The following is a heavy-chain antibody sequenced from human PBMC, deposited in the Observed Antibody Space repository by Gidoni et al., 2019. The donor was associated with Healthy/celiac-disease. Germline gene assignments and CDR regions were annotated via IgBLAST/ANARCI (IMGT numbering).Heavy chain of an antibody. D-gene: IGHD4-17*01. CDR2: ISGSGGST. J-gene: IGHJ4*02. V-gene: IGHV3-23*01. Sequence: EVQLLESGGGLVQPGGSLRLSCSAFGFTFSSYAMSWVRQAPGKGLEWVSAISGSGGSTYYADSVKGRFTISRDNSKNTLYLQMNSLRAEDTAVYYCALVTTPFYFDYWGQGTLVTVSS. CDR1: GFTFSSYA. CDR3: ALVTTPFYFDY.